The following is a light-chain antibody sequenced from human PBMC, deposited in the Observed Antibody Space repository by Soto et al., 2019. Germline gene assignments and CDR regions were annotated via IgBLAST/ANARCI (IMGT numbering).Light chain of an antibody. CDR1: QSVSSY. CDR3: QQRSNWLT. V-gene: IGKV3-11*01. J-gene: IGKJ2*01. CDR2: DAS. Sequence: EIVLTQSPATLSLSPGERATLSCRASQSVSSYLAWYQQKPGQAPRLLIYDASNRATGIPARFSGSGSGTDFTLTNSSLEPEDFAVYYCQQRSNWLTFGQGTKLEIK.